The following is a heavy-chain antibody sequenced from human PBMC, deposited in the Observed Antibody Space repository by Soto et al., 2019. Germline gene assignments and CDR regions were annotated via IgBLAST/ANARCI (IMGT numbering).Heavy chain of an antibody. CDR2: IYYSGST. CDR3: ARLASSGYGYFDY. V-gene: IGHV4-59*08. D-gene: IGHD3-22*01. CDR1: GGSISSYY. Sequence: SETLSLTCTVSGGSISSYYWSWIRQPPGKGLEWIGYIYYSGSTNYNPSLKSRVTISVDTSKNQFSLKLSSVTAADTAVYYCARLASSGYGYFDYWGQGTLVTVSS. J-gene: IGHJ4*02.